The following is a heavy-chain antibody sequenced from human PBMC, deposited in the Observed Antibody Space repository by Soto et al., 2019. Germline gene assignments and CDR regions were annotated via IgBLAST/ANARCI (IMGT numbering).Heavy chain of an antibody. CDR1: GFTFSSYA. CDR2: IWYDGSNK. V-gene: IGHV3-33*01. J-gene: IGHJ3*01. CDR3: ARRESSGWYPVDAFDV. Sequence: PGGSLRLSCAASGFTFSSYAMHWVRQAPGKGLEWVAVIWYDGSNKYYADSVKGRFTISRDNSKNTLYLQMNSLRAEDTAVYYCARRESSGWYPVDAFDVWGQGTMVTVSS. D-gene: IGHD6-19*01.